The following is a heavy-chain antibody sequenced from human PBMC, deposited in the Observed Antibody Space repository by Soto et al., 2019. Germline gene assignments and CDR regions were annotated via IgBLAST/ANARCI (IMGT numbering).Heavy chain of an antibody. V-gene: IGHV3-9*01. CDR2: ITWNSGNI. CDR3: VKDSYADFHRVLSTAEYFFDY. D-gene: IGHD2-2*01. CDR1: GFTFDDYA. Sequence: EVQLVESGGGLVRPGRSLRLSCTASGFTFDDYAMHWVRQAPGRGLEWVSGITWNSGNIAYADSVKGRLTIARDDDNSSLYLQMNSLRPEDTALYYCVKDSYADFHRVLSTAEYFFDYWGHGTLVTVSS. J-gene: IGHJ4*01.